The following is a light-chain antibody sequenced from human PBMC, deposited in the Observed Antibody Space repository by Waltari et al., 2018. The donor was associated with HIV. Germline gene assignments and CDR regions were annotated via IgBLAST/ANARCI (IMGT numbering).Light chain of an antibody. Sequence: EIVLTQSPGTLSLSPGERATLSCRASHSVSSSYLAWFQQKPGQAPRRLIYGASSRATDIPDRFSGSGSGTNFTFTISRLEPEDFAVYYCQQYGSSRGTFGQGTKVEIK. CDR1: HSVSSSY. CDR3: QQYGSSRGT. CDR2: GAS. V-gene: IGKV3-20*01. J-gene: IGKJ1*01.